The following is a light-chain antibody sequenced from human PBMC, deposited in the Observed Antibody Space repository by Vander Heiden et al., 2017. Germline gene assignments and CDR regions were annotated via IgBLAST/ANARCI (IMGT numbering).Light chain of an antibody. Sequence: EIVLTQSPATLSLSPGERDTLSCRASQLVRPYLAWYQQKPGQAPRLLIYDASNRATGVPARFSGSGSEIDFTLTVSSLEPEELAIYYCQQRSDWPASFGGGTMVEIK. V-gene: IGKV3-11*01. CDR1: QLVRPY. CDR3: QQRSDWPAS. J-gene: IGKJ4*01. CDR2: DAS.